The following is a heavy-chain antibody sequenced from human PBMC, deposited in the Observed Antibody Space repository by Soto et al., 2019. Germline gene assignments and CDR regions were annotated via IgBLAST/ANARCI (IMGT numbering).Heavy chain of an antibody. D-gene: IGHD2-15*01. J-gene: IGHJ5*02. Sequence: ASVKVSCKVSGYTLTELSMHWVRQAHGKGLEWMGGFDPEDGETIYAQKFQGRVTMTEDTSTDTAYMELSSLRSEDTAVYYCATTGYCSGGSCYFDPWGQGTLVTVSS. CDR3: ATTGYCSGGSCYFDP. CDR2: FDPEDGET. CDR1: GYTLTELS. V-gene: IGHV1-24*01.